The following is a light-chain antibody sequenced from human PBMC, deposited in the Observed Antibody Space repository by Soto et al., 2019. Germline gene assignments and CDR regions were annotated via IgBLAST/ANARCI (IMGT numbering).Light chain of an antibody. CDR3: SSYTSTSSYV. CDR2: EVS. V-gene: IGLV2-14*03. Sequence: QSVLTQPASVSGSPGQSITISCTGTSSDVGGYSSVSWYQQHPGKPPKLIIYEVSNRPSGASDRFSGSKSGNTASLTISGLQAEDEADYYCSSYTSTSSYVFATGTKGTVL. CDR1: SSDVGGYSS. J-gene: IGLJ1*01.